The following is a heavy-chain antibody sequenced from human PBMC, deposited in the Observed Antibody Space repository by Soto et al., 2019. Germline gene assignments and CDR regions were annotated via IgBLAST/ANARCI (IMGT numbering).Heavy chain of an antibody. J-gene: IGHJ5*02. CDR2: INHSGST. CDR3: ARRGNWNLAAGTRWFDP. Sequence: PSETLSLTCAVYGGSFSGYYWSWIRQPPGKGLEWIGEINHSGSTNYNPSLKSRVTISVDTSKNQFSLKLSSVTAADTAVYYCARRGNWNLAAGTRWFDPWGQGTLVTV. CDR1: GGSFSGYY. D-gene: IGHD6-13*01. V-gene: IGHV4-34*01.